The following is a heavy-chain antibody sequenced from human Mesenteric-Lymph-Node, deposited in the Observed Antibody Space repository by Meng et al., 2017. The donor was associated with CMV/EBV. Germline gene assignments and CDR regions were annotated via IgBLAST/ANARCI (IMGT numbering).Heavy chain of an antibody. V-gene: IGHV3-20*04. Sequence: GPLRLSCAASGFTFDDFGMSWVRQAPGKGLEWVSRINPNGGSTGYVDSVKGRFTISRDNAKNSMYLQMNSLRAEDTALYYCARDLVTLVRGVIVTDYYHYGMDGWGQGTTVTVSS. CDR3: ARDLVTLVRGVIVTDYYHYGMDG. J-gene: IGHJ6*02. CDR1: GFTFDDFG. D-gene: IGHD3-10*01. CDR2: INPNGGST.